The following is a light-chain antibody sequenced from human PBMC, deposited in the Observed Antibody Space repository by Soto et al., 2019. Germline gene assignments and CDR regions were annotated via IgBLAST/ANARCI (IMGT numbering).Light chain of an antibody. J-gene: IGKJ5*01. Sequence: EIVLTQSPGTLSLSPGERATLSCRASQSVSSSYLAWYQQKPGQAPRLLIYGASSRATGSPDRFSVSGSGTDFTLTISRLEPEDFAVYYCQQYGSSPPITFGQGTRLEIK. CDR3: QQYGSSPPIT. V-gene: IGKV3-20*01. CDR1: QSVSSSY. CDR2: GAS.